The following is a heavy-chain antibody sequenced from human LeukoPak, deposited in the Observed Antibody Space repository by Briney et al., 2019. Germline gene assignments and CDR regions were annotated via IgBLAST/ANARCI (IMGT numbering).Heavy chain of an antibody. D-gene: IGHD3-9*01. J-gene: IGHJ5*02. Sequence: ASVKVSCKASGYTFTSYGISWVRQATGQGLEWMGWMNPNSGNTGYAQKFQGRVTITRNTSISTAYMELSSLRSEDTAVYYCARARYDILTGYFTGGWFDPWGQGTLVTVSS. V-gene: IGHV1-8*03. CDR2: MNPNSGNT. CDR1: GYTFTSYG. CDR3: ARARYDILTGYFTGGWFDP.